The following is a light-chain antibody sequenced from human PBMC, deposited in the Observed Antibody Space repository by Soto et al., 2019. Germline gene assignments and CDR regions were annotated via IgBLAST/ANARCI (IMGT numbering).Light chain of an antibody. J-gene: IGKJ4*01. Sequence: EIVLTQSPATLSLSPGEIATLSFSASQTVSSSLAWYQQKPGQAPRLLIYEASNRATGIPARFSGSGSGADFTLTISSLEPEDFALYYCQQHINWPLTFGGGTKVDIK. CDR2: EAS. CDR3: QQHINWPLT. CDR1: QTVSSS. V-gene: IGKV3-11*01.